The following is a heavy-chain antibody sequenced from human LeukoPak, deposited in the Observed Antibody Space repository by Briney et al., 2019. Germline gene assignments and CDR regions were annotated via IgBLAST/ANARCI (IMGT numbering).Heavy chain of an antibody. J-gene: IGHJ4*02. CDR3: ARMSLSYSSSWTSSLFDY. D-gene: IGHD6-13*01. V-gene: IGHV3-11*01. Sequence: PGRSLRLSCAASGFTFSDYYMSWIRQAPGKGLEWVSYISSSGSTIYYADSVKGRFTISRDNAKNSLYLQMNSLRAEDTAVYYCARMSLSYSSSWTSSLFDYWGQGTLVTVSS. CDR2: ISSSGSTI. CDR1: GFTFSDYY.